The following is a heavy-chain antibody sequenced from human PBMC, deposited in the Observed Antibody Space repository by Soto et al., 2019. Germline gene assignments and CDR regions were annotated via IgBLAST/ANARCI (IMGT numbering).Heavy chain of an antibody. CDR3: ARLYAKTGAFDI. CDR2: IYYSGST. J-gene: IGHJ3*02. CDR1: GGSISSYY. D-gene: IGHD1-1*01. V-gene: IGHV4-59*01. Sequence: QVQLQESGPGLVKPSETLSLTCTVSGGSISSYYWSWIRQTPGTGLEWIGYIYYSGSTNYNPSLKGRVTISEDPSQNQFSLKLSSVTAAETAVYYCARLYAKTGAFDIWGQGTMVTVSS.